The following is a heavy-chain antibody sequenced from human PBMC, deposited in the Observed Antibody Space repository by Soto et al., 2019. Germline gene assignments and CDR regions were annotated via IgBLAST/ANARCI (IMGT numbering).Heavy chain of an antibody. CDR2: LSDNGGHT. J-gene: IGHJ6*02. CDR1: ECTFSSYA. CDR3: AKHSPSVLVSAARVYGMDV. Sequence: CGSLRLSGAGSECTFSSYAMTWVLQAPGKGLEWVSTLSDNGGHTYYADSVKGRCTISRDNSKNTLYLQMKSLRAEDTAVYYCAKHSPSVLVSAARVYGMDVWCQGITVTLS. D-gene: IGHD2-2*01. V-gene: IGHV3-23*01.